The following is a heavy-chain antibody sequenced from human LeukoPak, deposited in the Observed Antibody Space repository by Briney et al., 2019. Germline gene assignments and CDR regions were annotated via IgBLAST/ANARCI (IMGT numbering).Heavy chain of an antibody. Sequence: SETLSLTCNVSGGSINSGEYYWTWIRKPPGKGLEWIGYIYYSGSTNYNPSLKSRVTISVDTSKTQFSLKLSSVTAADTAVYYCARGAPGRNWFDPWGQGTLVTVSS. CDR2: IYYSGST. CDR1: GGSINSGEYY. J-gene: IGHJ5*02. V-gene: IGHV4-61*08. CDR3: ARGAPGRNWFDP.